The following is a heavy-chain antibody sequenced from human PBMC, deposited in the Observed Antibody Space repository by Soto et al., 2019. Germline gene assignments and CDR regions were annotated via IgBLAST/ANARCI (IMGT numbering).Heavy chain of an antibody. V-gene: IGHV1-18*04. CDR3: ARDSKGYCSGGSCYGYY. CDR1: GYTFTSYG. Sequence: ASVKVSCKASGYTFTSYGISWVRQAPGQGLEWVGWISAYNGNTNYAQKLQGRVTMTTDTSTSTAYMELGSLRSDDTAVYYCARDSKGYCSGGSCYGYYWGQGTLVTVSS. CDR2: ISAYNGNT. J-gene: IGHJ4*02. D-gene: IGHD2-15*01.